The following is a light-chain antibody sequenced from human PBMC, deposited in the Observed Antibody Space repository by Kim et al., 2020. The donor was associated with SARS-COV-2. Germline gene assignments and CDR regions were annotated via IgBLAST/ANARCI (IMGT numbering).Light chain of an antibody. J-gene: IGLJ2*01. CDR3: KSRDSSGNLVV. Sequence: SSELTQDPAVSVALGQTVRITCQGDNLRTYYASWYQQKPGQAPVLVIFAKNNRPSGIPDRFSGSNSGNTASLTITGAQAEDEADYYCKSRDSSGNLVVFGGGTQLTVL. CDR2: AKN. CDR1: NLRTYY. V-gene: IGLV3-19*01.